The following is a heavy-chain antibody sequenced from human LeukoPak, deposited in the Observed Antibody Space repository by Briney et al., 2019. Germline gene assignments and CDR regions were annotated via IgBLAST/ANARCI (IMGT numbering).Heavy chain of an antibody. CDR1: GGTFSSYA. V-gene: IGHV1-69*13. J-gene: IGHJ3*02. Sequence: ASVKVSCKASGGTFSSYAISWVRQAPGQGLEWMGGIIPIFGTANYAQKFQGRVTITADESTSTAYMELSSLRSEDTAVYYCARFSGANPRGSAFDIWGQGTMVTVSS. CDR2: IIPIFGTA. D-gene: IGHD6-25*01. CDR3: ARFSGANPRGSAFDI.